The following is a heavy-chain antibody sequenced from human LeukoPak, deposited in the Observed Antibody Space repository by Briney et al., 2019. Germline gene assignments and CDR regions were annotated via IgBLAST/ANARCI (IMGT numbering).Heavy chain of an antibody. V-gene: IGHV3-49*04. D-gene: IGHD5-24*01. Sequence: GGSLRLSCTASGFTFGDYAMSWVRQAPGKGLEWVGFIRSKAYGGTTEYAASVKGRFTISRDDSKSIAYLQMNSLKTEDTAVYYCTRDRDGYLSWGQGTLVTVSS. J-gene: IGHJ4*02. CDR1: GFTFGDYA. CDR3: TRDRDGYLS. CDR2: IRSKAYGGTT.